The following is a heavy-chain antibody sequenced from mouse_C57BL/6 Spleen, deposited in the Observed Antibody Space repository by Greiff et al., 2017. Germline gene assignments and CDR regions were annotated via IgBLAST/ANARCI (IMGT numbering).Heavy chain of an antibody. V-gene: IGHV2-9*01. CDR3: AKHNYYGSSWYFDV. CDR1: GFSLTSYG. CDR2: IWGGGST. Sequence: VKLMESGPGLVAPSQSLSITCTVSGFSLTSYGVDWVRQPPGKGLEWLGGIWGGGSTNYNSALMSRLSISKDNSKSQVFLKMNSLQTDDTSMYYCAKHNYYGSSWYFDVWGTGTTVTVSS. D-gene: IGHD1-1*01. J-gene: IGHJ1*03.